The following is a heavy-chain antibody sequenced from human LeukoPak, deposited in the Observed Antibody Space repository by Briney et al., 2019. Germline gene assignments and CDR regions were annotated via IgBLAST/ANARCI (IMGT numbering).Heavy chain of an antibody. CDR1: GYTFTSYG. J-gene: IGHJ5*02. D-gene: IGHD3-10*01. V-gene: IGHV1-18*01. CDR3: ARVEWFGEPRGNWFDP. Sequence: GASVKVSCKASGYTFTSYGISWVRQAPGQGLEWMGWISGYNGNTKYAQNLQGRVTMTTDTSTSTAYMELRSLRSDDTAVYYCARVEWFGEPRGNWFDPWGQGTLVTVSS. CDR2: ISGYNGNT.